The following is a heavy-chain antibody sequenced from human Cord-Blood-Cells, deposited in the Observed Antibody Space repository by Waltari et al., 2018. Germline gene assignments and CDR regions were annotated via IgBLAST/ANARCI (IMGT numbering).Heavy chain of an antibody. CDR3: ARNYDFWSGYVYY. J-gene: IGHJ4*02. V-gene: IGHV4-34*01. CDR2: INHSGNT. CDR1: GGSFSGYY. D-gene: IGHD3-3*01. Sequence: QVQLQQWGAGLLKPSETLSLTCAVYGGSFSGYYWSWIRQPPGKGLEWIGEINHSGNTNYNPALKSRVTISVDTSKNQFSLKLSSVTAADTAVYYCARNYDFWSGYVYYWGQGTLVTVSS.